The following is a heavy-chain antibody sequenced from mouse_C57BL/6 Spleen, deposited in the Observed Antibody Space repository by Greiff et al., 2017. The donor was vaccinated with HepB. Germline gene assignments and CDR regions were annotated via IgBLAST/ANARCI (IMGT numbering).Heavy chain of an antibody. Sequence: VKLQQPGAELVKPGASVKLSCKASGYTFTSYWMHWVKQRPGQGLEWIGMIHPNSGSTNYNEKFKSKATLTVDKSSSTAYMQLSSLTSEDSAVYYCARGGSELLFDYWGQGTTLTVSS. CDR2: IHPNSGST. CDR3: ARGGSELLFDY. D-gene: IGHD1-1*02. V-gene: IGHV1-64*01. J-gene: IGHJ2*01. CDR1: GYTFTSYW.